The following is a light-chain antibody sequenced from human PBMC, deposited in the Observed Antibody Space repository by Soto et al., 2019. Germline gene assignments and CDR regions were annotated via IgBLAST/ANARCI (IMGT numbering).Light chain of an antibody. CDR3: AAWDDSVKAVV. V-gene: IGLV1-44*01. CDR1: ASNLGGNP. J-gene: IGLJ2*01. CDR2: TNH. Sequence: QSVLTQPPSVSGTPGQKVSISCSGSASNLGGNPVNWYQHLPGAAPKLLIYTNHQRPSGVPDRFSGSKSGTSASLAISGLRSEDEAEFYCAAWDDSVKAVVFGGGTKVTVL.